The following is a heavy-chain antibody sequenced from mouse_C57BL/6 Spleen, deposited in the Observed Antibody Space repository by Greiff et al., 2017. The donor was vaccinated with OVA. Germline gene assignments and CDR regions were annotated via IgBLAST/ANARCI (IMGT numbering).Heavy chain of an antibody. D-gene: IGHD1-1*01. Sequence: VQGVESGAELVRPGASVTLSCKASGYTFTDYEMHWVKQTPVHGLEWIGAIDPETGGTAYNQKFKGKAILTADKSSSTAYMELRSLTSEDSAVYYCTRLPITTVVDRYFDVWGTGTTVTVSS. CDR3: TRLPITTVVDRYFDV. CDR1: GYTFTDYE. J-gene: IGHJ1*03. V-gene: IGHV1-15*01. CDR2: IDPETGGT.